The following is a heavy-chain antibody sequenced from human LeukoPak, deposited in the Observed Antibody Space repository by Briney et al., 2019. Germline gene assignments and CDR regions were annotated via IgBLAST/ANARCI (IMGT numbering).Heavy chain of an antibody. CDR3: GREMITFGGVIVDYFDY. CDR2: IKQDGSEK. V-gene: IGHV3-7*01. J-gene: IGHJ4*02. CDR1: GFTFSSYW. Sequence: GGSLRLSCAASGFTFSSYWMSWVRQAPGKGLDWVANIKQDGSEKYYVDSVKGRFTISRDNAKNSLYLQMNSLRAEDTALYYWGREMITFGGVIVDYFDYWGQGTLVTVSS. D-gene: IGHD3-16*02.